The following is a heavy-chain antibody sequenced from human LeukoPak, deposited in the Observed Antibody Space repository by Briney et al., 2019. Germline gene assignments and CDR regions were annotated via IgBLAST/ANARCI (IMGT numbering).Heavy chain of an antibody. CDR1: GYTFTGYY. J-gene: IGHJ6*03. CDR3: ARDAGPVVVGPGYYYYMDV. V-gene: IGHV1-69*05. Sequence: GASVKVSCKASGYTFTGYYMHWVRQAPGQGLEWMGRIIPIFGTANYAQKFQGRVTITTDESTSTAYMELSSLRSEDTAVYYCARDAGPVVVGPGYYYYMDVWGKGTTVTVSS. CDR2: IIPIFGTA. D-gene: IGHD2-15*01.